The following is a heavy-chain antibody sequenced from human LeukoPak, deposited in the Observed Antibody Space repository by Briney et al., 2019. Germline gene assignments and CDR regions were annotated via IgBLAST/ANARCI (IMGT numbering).Heavy chain of an antibody. D-gene: IGHD2-2*01. V-gene: IGHV3-23*01. CDR1: GFTFSSYA. Sequence: GGSLRLSCAAAGFTFSSYAMNWVRQPPGKGLEWVSVISVSGGGTFYADSVKGRFTISRDNSKNTLYLQMNSLRAADTAVYYCAKDFVPAAMFAWFDDWGQGTLVTVSS. J-gene: IGHJ4*02. CDR2: ISVSGGGT. CDR3: AKDFVPAAMFAWFDD.